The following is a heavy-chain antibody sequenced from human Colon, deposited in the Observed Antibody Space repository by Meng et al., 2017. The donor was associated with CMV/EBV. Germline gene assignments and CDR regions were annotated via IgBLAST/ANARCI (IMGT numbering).Heavy chain of an antibody. CDR2: INPSGAGT. CDR1: GYSFINYY. CDR3: AREVVPAAMAYYNYGMDV. Sequence: ASVKVSCKASGYSFINYYMYWVRQAPGQGLEWMGMINPSGAGTSYAQKFQGRVTMTRDTSTSTFYMELSSLRSEDTAVYYCAREVVPAAMAYYNYGMDVWGQGTTVTVSS. D-gene: IGHD2-2*01. J-gene: IGHJ6*02. V-gene: IGHV1-46*01.